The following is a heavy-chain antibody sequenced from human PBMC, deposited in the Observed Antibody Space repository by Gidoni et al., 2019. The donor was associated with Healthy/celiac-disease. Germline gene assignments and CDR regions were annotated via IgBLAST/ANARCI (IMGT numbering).Heavy chain of an antibody. CDR3: AKDKERSMVRGVMGMDV. CDR1: GFPFDDYP. Sequence: EVQLVESGGGLVQPGRSLRLSCAASGFPFDDYPMHWVLQAPGKGLEWVSGISWNSGSIGYADSVKGRFTNSRDNAKNSLYLQMNSLRAEDTALYYCAKDKERSMVRGVMGMDVWGQGTTVTVSS. V-gene: IGHV3-9*01. D-gene: IGHD3-10*01. J-gene: IGHJ6*02. CDR2: ISWNSGSI.